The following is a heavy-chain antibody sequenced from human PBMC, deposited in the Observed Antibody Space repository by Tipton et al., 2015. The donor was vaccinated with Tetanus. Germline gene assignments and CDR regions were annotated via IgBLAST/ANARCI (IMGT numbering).Heavy chain of an antibody. V-gene: IGHV4-34*01. Sequence: TLSLTCAVYGGSFSGYYWSWIRQPPGKGLEWIGEINHSGSTNYNPSLKSRVTISADTSKNQFSLNLSSVTAAEPAVYYCSRGCRVLGPLFLWGQGTLVTVSS. CDR2: INHSGST. D-gene: IGHD3-16*01. J-gene: IGHJ4*02. CDR1: GGSFSGYY. CDR3: SRGCRVLGPLFL.